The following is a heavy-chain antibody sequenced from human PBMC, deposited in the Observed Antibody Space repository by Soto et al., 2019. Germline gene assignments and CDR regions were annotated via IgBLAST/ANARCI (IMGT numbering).Heavy chain of an antibody. J-gene: IGHJ3*02. Sequence: GGSLRLSCTASGFTFGDYAMSWVRQAPGKGLEWVGFIRSKAYGGTTEYAASVKGRFTISRDDSKSIAYLQMNSLKTEDTAVYYCTRGPVIEGAFDIWGQGTMVTVSS. CDR2: IRSKAYGGTT. CDR1: GFTFGDYA. CDR3: TRGPVIEGAFDI. V-gene: IGHV3-49*04.